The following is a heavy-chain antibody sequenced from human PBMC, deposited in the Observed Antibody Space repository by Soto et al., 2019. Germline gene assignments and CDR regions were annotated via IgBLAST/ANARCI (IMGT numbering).Heavy chain of an antibody. CDR2: IIPIFGTA. J-gene: IGHJ6*02. CDR3: ARIRFDNSGYPSYYYGMDV. CDR1: GGTFSSYA. V-gene: IGHV1-69*13. Sequence: VASVKVSCKASGGTFSSYAISWVRQAPGQGLEWMGGIIPIFGTANYAQKFQGRVTITADESTSTAYMELSSLRSEDTAVYYCARIRFDNSGYPSYYYGMDVWGQGTTVTVSS. D-gene: IGHD5-12*01.